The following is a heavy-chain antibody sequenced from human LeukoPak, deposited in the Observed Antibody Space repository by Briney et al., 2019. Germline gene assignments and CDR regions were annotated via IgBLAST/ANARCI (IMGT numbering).Heavy chain of an antibody. CDR1: GYIFSGYY. Sequence: ASVKVSCKASGYIFSGYYMHWVRQAPGQGLEWMGWIDPNSGGTNYAQKLQGRVTMTRDTSISTAYMDLSRLTSDDTAVYYCAREGRSSTSLDYWGQGTLVTVSS. J-gene: IGHJ4*02. CDR2: IDPNSGGT. CDR3: AREGRSSTSLDY. D-gene: IGHD2-2*01. V-gene: IGHV1-2*02.